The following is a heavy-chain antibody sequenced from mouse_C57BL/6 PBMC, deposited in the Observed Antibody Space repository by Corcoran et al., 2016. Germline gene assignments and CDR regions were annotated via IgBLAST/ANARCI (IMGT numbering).Heavy chain of an antibody. CDR3: ARAGGLAWFAY. Sequence: QIQLVQSGPELKKPGETVKISCKASGYTFTTYGMSWVKQAPGKGLKWMGWINTYSGVPTYADDFKGRFAFSLETSASTAYLQISNLKNEDTATYFCARAGGLAWFAYWGQGTLVTVSA. CDR1: GYTFTTYG. V-gene: IGHV9-3*01. J-gene: IGHJ3*01. D-gene: IGHD2-2*01. CDR2: INTYSGVP.